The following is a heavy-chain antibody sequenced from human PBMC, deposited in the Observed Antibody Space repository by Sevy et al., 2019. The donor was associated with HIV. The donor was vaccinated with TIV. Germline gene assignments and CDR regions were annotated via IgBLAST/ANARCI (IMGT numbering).Heavy chain of an antibody. CDR1: GFSLTTSGMC. CDR2: IDWDDDK. D-gene: IGHD3-16*02. CDR3: ARTSTNYVID. J-gene: IGHJ4*02. V-gene: IGHV2-70*11. Sequence: SGPTLGKVTQTLTLTCSFSGFSLTTSGMCVSWIRQPPGKALEWLARIDWDDDKYYRTSLKTRLTSSKDTSKNQVVLTMTSMDPVDTATYFCARTSTNYVIDWGQGTLVTVSS.